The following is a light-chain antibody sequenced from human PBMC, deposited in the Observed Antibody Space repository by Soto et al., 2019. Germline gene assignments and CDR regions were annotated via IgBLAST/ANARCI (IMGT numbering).Light chain of an antibody. V-gene: IGLV2-14*01. J-gene: IGLJ1*01. CDR3: SSYTSSSTQV. CDR2: DVS. CDR1: SSDVGGYNY. Sequence: QCVLARPASVSGAAGEAITISCTGTSSDVGGYNYVSWYQQHPGKAPKLMIYDVSNRPSGVSNRFSGSKSGNTASLTISGLQAEDEADYYCSSYTSSSTQVFGTGTKVTVL.